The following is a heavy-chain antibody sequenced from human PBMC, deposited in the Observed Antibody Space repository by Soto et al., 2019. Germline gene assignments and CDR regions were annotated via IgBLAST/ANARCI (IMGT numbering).Heavy chain of an antibody. J-gene: IGHJ4*02. V-gene: IGHV1-69*13. D-gene: IGHD3-22*01. Sequence: SVKVSCKASGGTFSSYAISWVRQAPGQGLEWMGGIIPIFGTANYAQKFQGRVTITADESTSTAYMELSSLRSEDTAVYYCASGGSDGWLLYFDYWGQGTLVTVSS. CDR1: GGTFSSYA. CDR2: IIPIFGTA. CDR3: ASGGSDGWLLYFDY.